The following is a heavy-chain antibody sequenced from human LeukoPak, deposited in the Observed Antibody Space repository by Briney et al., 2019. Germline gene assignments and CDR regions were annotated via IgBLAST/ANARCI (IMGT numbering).Heavy chain of an antibody. CDR2: IRSAVDGGTA. J-gene: IGHJ4*02. CDR1: GFTFNTAW. CDR3: TRYSGSPGDY. V-gene: IGHV3-15*01. D-gene: IGHD1-26*01. Sequence: GGSLRLSCTASGFTFNTAWMSWVRQAPGKGLEWVGRIRSAVDGGTAGYAAPVKGRFIISRDDSTNTIYLHMASLRTDDTAVYYCTRYSGSPGDYWGQGTLVTVSS.